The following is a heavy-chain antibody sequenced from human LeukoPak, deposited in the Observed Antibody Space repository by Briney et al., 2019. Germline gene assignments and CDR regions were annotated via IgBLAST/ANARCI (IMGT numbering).Heavy chain of an antibody. CDR2: IKQDGSEK. Sequence: GGSLRLSCTASGFTFSGYWMSWVRQAPGKGLEWVANIKQDGSEKNYVDSVKGRFTISRDNAKNSLYLEMNSLRAEDTAVYYCARGGSPWELRPTWGQGTLVTVSS. CDR1: GFTFSGYW. CDR3: ARGGSPWELRPT. J-gene: IGHJ4*02. D-gene: IGHD1-26*01. V-gene: IGHV3-7*01.